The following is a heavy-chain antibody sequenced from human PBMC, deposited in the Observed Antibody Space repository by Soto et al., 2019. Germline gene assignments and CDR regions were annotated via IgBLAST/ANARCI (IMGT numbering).Heavy chain of an antibody. CDR3: ASFPITINSSGWYKSLGSFDY. J-gene: IGHJ4*02. CDR1: GFTFSDYY. Sequence: GGSLRLSCAASGFTFSDYYMSWIRQAPGKGLEWVSYISSSGSTIYYADSVKGRFTISRDNAKNSLYLQMNSLRAEDTAAYYCASFPITINSSGWYKSLGSFDYWGQGTLVTVSS. V-gene: IGHV3-11*01. D-gene: IGHD6-19*01. CDR2: ISSSGSTI.